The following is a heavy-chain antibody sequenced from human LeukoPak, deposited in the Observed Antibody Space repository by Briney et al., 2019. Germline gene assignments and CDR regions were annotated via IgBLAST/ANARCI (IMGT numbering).Heavy chain of an antibody. CDR1: GXTFXSYY. J-gene: IGHJ4*02. D-gene: IGHD5-12*01. V-gene: IGHV1-46*01. CDR2: XNPSGGST. CDR3: ARDEDVEMATSQKDY. Sequence: GASVKVSCKASGXTFXSYYXXXXRXXXXXXXXXXXXXNPSGGSTSYAQKFQGRVTMTRDTSTSTVYMELSSLRSEDTAVYYCARDEDVEMATSQKDYWGQGTLVTVSS.